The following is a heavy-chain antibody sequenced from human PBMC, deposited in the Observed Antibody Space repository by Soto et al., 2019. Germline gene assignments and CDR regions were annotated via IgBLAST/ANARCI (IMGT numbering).Heavy chain of an antibody. CDR2: ISGSGGST. J-gene: IGHJ4*02. CDR3: AKGSYCGGDCHSEVVVGY. Sequence: GGSLRLSCAASGFTFSSYAMSWVRQAPGKGLEWVSGISGSGGSTYYADSVKGRFTISRDNSKNTLYLQMNSLRAEDTAVYYCAKGSYCGGDCHSEVVVGYWGQGTLVTVSS. V-gene: IGHV3-23*01. D-gene: IGHD2-21*02. CDR1: GFTFSSYA.